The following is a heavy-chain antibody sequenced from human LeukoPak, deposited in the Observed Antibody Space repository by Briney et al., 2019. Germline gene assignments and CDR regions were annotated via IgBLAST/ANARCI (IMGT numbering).Heavy chain of an antibody. D-gene: IGHD3-3*01. CDR2: INWNGGST. V-gene: IGHV3-20*04. J-gene: IGHJ5*02. CDR1: GFTFDDYG. Sequence: PGGSLRLSCAASGFTFDDYGMSWVRQAPGKGLEWVSGINWNGGSTGYADSVKGRFTISRDNYKNTLYLQMNSLKTEDTAVYYCARADYDFWSGSTACNWFDPWGQGTLVTVSS. CDR3: ARADYDFWSGSTACNWFDP.